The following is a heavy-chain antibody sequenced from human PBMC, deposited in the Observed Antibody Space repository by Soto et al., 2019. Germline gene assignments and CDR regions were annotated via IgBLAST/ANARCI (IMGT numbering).Heavy chain of an antibody. D-gene: IGHD3-9*01. V-gene: IGHV4-4*02. CDR3: ARVVLTITRGAFDA. Sequence: VQLQESGPGLVKPSGTLSLTCAVSGGSISSSHWWTWVRQSPGKGLEYIGEISHSGTSNSNPSLTSRVSLSVDKSKNHFSLTLTSVTAADTAVYYCARVVLTITRGAFDAWGQGTLVIVSS. CDR1: GGSISSSHW. CDR2: ISHSGTS. J-gene: IGHJ3*01.